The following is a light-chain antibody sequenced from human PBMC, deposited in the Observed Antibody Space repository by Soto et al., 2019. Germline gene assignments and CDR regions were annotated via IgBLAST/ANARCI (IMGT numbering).Light chain of an antibody. V-gene: IGKV3-20*01. CDR3: QHYNSYSEA. J-gene: IGKJ1*01. CDR2: GAS. CDR1: QSVYSSY. Sequence: EIVLTQSPGTLSFSPKERATLSCRASQSVYSSYLAWYQTKPGQATRLLIYGASSRATGIPDRVSGSGSGTEFTLTISSLQPDDLATYYCQHYNSYSEAFGQGTKVDIK.